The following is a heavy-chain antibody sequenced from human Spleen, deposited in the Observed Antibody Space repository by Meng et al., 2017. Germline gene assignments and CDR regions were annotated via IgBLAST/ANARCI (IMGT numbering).Heavy chain of an antibody. J-gene: IGHJ4*02. Sequence: GESLKISCKGSGYSFTSYWIGWVRQMPGKGLECMGIIYPGDSDTRYSPSFQGQVTISADKSINTAYLQWSSLKASDSAIYYCARAHNSGWYYWGQGTLVTVSS. D-gene: IGHD6-19*01. CDR1: GYSFTSYW. V-gene: IGHV5-51*01. CDR3: ARAHNSGWYY. CDR2: IYPGDSDT.